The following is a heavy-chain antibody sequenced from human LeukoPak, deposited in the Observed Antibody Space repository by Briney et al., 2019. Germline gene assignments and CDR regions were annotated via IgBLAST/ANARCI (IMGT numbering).Heavy chain of an antibody. CDR2: IRNRVYGGTT. Sequence: GGPLRLSCTASGFTFADSAMSWFRQAPGKGLEWVGFIRNRVYGGTTEYAASVKGRFTISRDDSKSIAYLQMNSLKTEDTAVYYCTRQFSGSPTYFDYWGQGTLVTVSS. CDR1: GFTFADSA. J-gene: IGHJ4*02. D-gene: IGHD1-26*01. CDR3: TRQFSGSPTYFDY. V-gene: IGHV3-49*03.